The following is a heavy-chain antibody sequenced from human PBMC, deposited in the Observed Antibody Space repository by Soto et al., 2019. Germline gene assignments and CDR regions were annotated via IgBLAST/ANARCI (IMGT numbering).Heavy chain of an antibody. CDR1: GGSISSGDYY. CDR2: IYYSGST. J-gene: IGHJ5*02. Sequence: SETLSLTCTVSGGSISSGDYYWSWIRQPPGKGLEWIGYIYYSGSTYYNPSLKSRVTISVDTSKNQFSLKLSSVTAADTAVYYCARVFRWVGGYDIPDINWFDPWGQGTLVTVSS. D-gene: IGHD5-12*01. CDR3: ARVFRWVGGYDIPDINWFDP. V-gene: IGHV4-30-4*01.